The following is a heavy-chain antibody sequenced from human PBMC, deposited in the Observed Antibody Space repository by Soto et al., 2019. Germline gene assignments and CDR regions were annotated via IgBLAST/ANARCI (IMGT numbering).Heavy chain of an antibody. J-gene: IGHJ4*02. V-gene: IGHV1-69*06. CDR3: AREGRGKKAGYNGLVSLGY. Sequence: SVKVSCKVSGSRFSNYVISWVRQAPGHGLEWLGRIIPIFNSTKYAQNFQGRVTITADKSTSTASPELSSLRSDDTAVYYCAREGRGKKAGYNGLVSLGYWGQGTLVTVPS. CDR2: IIPIFNST. D-gene: IGHD2-2*02. CDR1: GSRFSNYV.